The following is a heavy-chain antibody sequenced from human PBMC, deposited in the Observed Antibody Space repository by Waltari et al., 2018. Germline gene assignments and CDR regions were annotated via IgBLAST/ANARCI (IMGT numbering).Heavy chain of an antibody. J-gene: IGHJ4*02. CDR2: INHSGST. D-gene: IGHD4-17*01. CDR3: ATLDDYGARRGVDY. Sequence: QVQLQQWGAGLLKPSETLSLTCAVYGGSFSGYYWSWIRQPPGKGLEWIGEINHSGSTNYTPSLKSRVTISVDTSKNQFSLKLSSVTAADTAVYYCATLDDYGARRGVDYWGQGTLVTVSS. V-gene: IGHV4-34*01. CDR1: GGSFSGYY.